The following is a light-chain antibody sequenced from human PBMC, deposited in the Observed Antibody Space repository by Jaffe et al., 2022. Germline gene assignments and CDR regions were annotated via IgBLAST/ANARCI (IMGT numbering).Light chain of an antibody. CDR3: QQYNDYSPVN. J-gene: IGKJ4*01. Sequence: DIQMTQSPSTLSASLGDRVTITCRASQSISSWLAWYQQKPGKAPKLLIQKASSLESGVPSRFSGSGSGTEFTLTISSLQTDDFATYYCQQYNDYSPVNFGGGTKVEIK. V-gene: IGKV1-5*03. CDR1: QSISSW. CDR2: KAS.